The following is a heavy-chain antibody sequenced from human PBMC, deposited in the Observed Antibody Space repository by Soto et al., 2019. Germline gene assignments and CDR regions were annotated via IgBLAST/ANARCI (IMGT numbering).Heavy chain of an antibody. V-gene: IGHV1-2*04. CDR3: ARDSGYDILTGYPDAFDI. J-gene: IGHJ3*02. Sequence: GASVKVSCKASGYTFTGYYMHWVRQAPGQGLEWMGWINPNSGGTNYAQKFQGWVTMTRDTSISTAYMELSRLRSDDTAVYYCARDSGYDILTGYPDAFDIRGQGTMVTVSS. CDR2: INPNSGGT. CDR1: GYTFTGYY. D-gene: IGHD3-9*01.